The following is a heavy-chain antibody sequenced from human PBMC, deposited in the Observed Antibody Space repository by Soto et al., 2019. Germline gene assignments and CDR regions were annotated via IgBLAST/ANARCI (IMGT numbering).Heavy chain of an antibody. CDR1: GFTFSSYG. V-gene: IGHV3-30*18. CDR3: AKDLPLSPEGYYYYYGMDV. D-gene: IGHD2-15*01. CDR2: ISYDGSNK. Sequence: QVQLVESGGGVVQPGRSLRLSCAASGFTFSSYGMHWVRQAPGKGLEWVAVISYDGSNKYYADSVKGRFTISRDNSKNTLYLQMNSLRAEDTAVYYCAKDLPLSPEGYYYYYGMDVWGQGTTVTVSS. J-gene: IGHJ6*02.